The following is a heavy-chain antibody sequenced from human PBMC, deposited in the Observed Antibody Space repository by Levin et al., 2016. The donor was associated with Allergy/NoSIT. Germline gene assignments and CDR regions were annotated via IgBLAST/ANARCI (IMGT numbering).Heavy chain of an antibody. J-gene: IGHJ5*02. CDR3: ARRNSVYELDH. Sequence: ASVKVSCKASGYTFDFYTLGWVRQAPGRGLEWMGWTNTNNGDPIYAQGFTGRYVFSLDTSVSTAYLQINSLEAADTAVYYCARRNSVYELDHWGQGTLVNVSS. V-gene: IGHV7-4-1*02. D-gene: IGHD5/OR15-5a*01. CDR2: TNTNNGDP. CDR1: GYTFDFYT.